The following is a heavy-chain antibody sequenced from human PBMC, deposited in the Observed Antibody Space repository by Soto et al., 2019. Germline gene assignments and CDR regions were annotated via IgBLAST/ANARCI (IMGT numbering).Heavy chain of an antibody. D-gene: IGHD6-13*01. J-gene: IGHJ3*02. Sequence: EVQLVESGGGLVQPGGSLRLSCAASGFTFSSYWMYWVRQAPGKGLEWVSHMNNDGSYTIYAESVKGRFTFSRDNAKNTLYLQMNSLRAEDTAVYYCVRGGYMHACDIWAKGQWSPSLQ. CDR2: MNNDGSYT. CDR3: VRGGYMHACDI. CDR1: GFTFSSYW. V-gene: IGHV3-74*01.